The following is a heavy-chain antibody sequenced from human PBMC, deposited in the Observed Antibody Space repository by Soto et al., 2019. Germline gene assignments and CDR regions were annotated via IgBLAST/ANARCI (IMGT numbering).Heavy chain of an antibody. CDR1: GFSVTTNGVG. CDR3: AHTVARGAYWETFNY. V-gene: IGHV2-5*02. CDR2: IYRDDDK. Sequence: QITLKESGPTLVKPTQTLTLTCTVSGFSVTTNGVGVGWFRQPPGKALEWLALIYRDDDKRYRPSLKSRVTITNDNTKNQVVLTMTNMDPVDTATYYCAHTVARGAYWETFNYWGQGTLVTVSS. J-gene: IGHJ4*02. D-gene: IGHD1-26*01.